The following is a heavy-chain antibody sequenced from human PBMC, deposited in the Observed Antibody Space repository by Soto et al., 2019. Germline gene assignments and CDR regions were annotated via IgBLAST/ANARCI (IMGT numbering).Heavy chain of an antibody. J-gene: IGHJ1*01. Sequence: PSETLSLTCAVYGGSFRGYYWSWIRQPPGKGLEWIGEINHSGSTNYNPSLKSRVTISVDTSKNQFSLKLSSVTAADTAVYYCAREAGEDYGRSEYFHHRGQGTLVTVPS. V-gene: IGHV4-34*09. CDR3: AREAGEDYGRSEYFHH. CDR2: INHSGST. CDR1: GGSFRGYY. D-gene: IGHD4-17*01.